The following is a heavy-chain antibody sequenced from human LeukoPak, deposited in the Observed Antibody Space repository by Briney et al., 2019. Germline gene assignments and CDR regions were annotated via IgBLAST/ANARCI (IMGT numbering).Heavy chain of an antibody. CDR3: ARWATYCSGGSCYDYGMDV. CDR1: GFTVSSNY. J-gene: IGHJ6*02. V-gene: IGHV3-53*01. D-gene: IGHD2-15*01. Sequence: GGSMRLSCAASGFTVSSNYMSWVRQAPGKGLEGVSVIYSGGSTYYADSVKGRFTISRDNSKNTLYLQMNSLRAEDTAVYYCARWATYCSGGSCYDYGMDVWGQGTTVTVSS. CDR2: IYSGGST.